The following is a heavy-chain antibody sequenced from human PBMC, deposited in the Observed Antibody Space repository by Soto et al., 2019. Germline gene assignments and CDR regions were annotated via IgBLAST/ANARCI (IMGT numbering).Heavy chain of an antibody. CDR3: ARVVYYYDSSGRGTGLDY. Sequence: VQLVQSGAEVKKPGSSVKVSCKASGGTFSSYAISWVRQAPGQGLEWMGGIIPIFGTANYAQKFQGRVTITADKSTSTAYMELSSLRSEDTAVYYCARVVYYYDSSGRGTGLDYWGQGTLVTVSS. V-gene: IGHV1-69*06. J-gene: IGHJ4*02. D-gene: IGHD3-22*01. CDR2: IIPIFGTA. CDR1: GGTFSSYA.